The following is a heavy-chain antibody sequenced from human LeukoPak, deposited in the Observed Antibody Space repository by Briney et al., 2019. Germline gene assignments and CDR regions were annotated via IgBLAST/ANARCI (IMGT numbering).Heavy chain of an antibody. J-gene: IGHJ3*02. V-gene: IGHV4-59*01. CDR2: IYYSGST. CDR1: GGSISSYY. Sequence: PSETLSLTCTVSGGSISSYYWSWLRQPPGKGLEWIGYIYYSGSTYDNPSLKSRVTISLDTSKNQFSLKLSSVTAADTAVYYCARALTYSSSSVSAFDIWGQGTMVTVSS. D-gene: IGHD6-13*01. CDR3: ARALTYSSSSVSAFDI.